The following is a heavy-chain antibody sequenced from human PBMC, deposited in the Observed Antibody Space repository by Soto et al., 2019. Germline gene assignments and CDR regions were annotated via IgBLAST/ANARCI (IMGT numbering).Heavy chain of an antibody. V-gene: IGHV1-69*01. D-gene: IGHD2-15*01. Sequence: QVQLVQSGAEVKKPGSSVKVSCKTSGGTFSSYAISWVRQAPGQGLEWMGGIIPIFGTANYAQKFQGRVTITADESTSTANMELSSLRCEDTAVHYGATGDGIVVVVPCEYWGQGTLVTVSS. CDR2: IIPIFGTA. CDR3: ATGDGIVVVVPCEY. J-gene: IGHJ4*02. CDR1: GGTFSSYA.